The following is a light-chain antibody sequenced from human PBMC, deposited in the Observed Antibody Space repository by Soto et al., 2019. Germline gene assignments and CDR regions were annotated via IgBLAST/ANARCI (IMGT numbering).Light chain of an antibody. CDR1: QSVLYSSSNKNY. CDR2: WAS. CDR3: QQYYNAPIT. J-gene: IGKJ5*01. Sequence: DIVMTQPPDSLAVSLGERATINCKSSQSVLYSSSNKNYLAWYQQKPGQPPKLLIYWASTRESGVPDRFSGSGSEADFTLTINNLQAEDVAVYYCQQYYNAPITFGRGTRLEI. V-gene: IGKV4-1*01.